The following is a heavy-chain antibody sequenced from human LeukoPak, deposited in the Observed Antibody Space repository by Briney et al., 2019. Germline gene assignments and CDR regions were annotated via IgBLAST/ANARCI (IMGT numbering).Heavy chain of an antibody. CDR3: AGDPYDSSGSYYAAFDI. CDR2: IKQDGSEE. J-gene: IGHJ3*02. Sequence: GGSLRLSCAASGFSFSTSWMTWVRQAPGKGLEWVANIKQDGSEEYYVDSVKGRFTISRDNAKNSLYLQMNSLRAEDTAVYYCAGDPYDSSGSYYAAFDIWGQGTMVTVSS. D-gene: IGHD3-22*01. CDR1: GFSFSTSW. V-gene: IGHV3-7*01.